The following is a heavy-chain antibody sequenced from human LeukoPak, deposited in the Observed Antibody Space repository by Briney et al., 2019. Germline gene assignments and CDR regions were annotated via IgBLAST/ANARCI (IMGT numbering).Heavy chain of an antibody. D-gene: IGHD3-10*01. CDR1: GFTFSDYY. CDR3: ARDRASRYGMDV. Sequence: PGGSLRLPCAASGFTFSDYYMNWIRQAPGKGLEWLSYISSGGSTIDYADFVKGRFTISRDNAKNSLYLQMNSLRAEDTAVYYCARDRASRYGMDVWGQGTTVTVSS. V-gene: IGHV3-11*01. CDR2: ISSGGSTI. J-gene: IGHJ6*02.